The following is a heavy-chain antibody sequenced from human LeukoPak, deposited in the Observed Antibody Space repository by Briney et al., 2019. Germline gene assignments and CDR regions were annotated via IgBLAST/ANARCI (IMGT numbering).Heavy chain of an antibody. V-gene: IGHV1-2*02. J-gene: IGHJ5*02. CDR1: GYTFTGYY. Sequence: GASVKVSCKASGYTFTGYYMHWVRQAPGQGLEWMGWINPNSGGTNYAQKFQGRVTMTRDTSISTAYMELSRLRSDDTAVYYCARDNGLVVVPSWFDPWGQETLVTVSS. CDR2: INPNSGGT. CDR3: ARDNGLVVVPSWFDP. D-gene: IGHD2-2*01.